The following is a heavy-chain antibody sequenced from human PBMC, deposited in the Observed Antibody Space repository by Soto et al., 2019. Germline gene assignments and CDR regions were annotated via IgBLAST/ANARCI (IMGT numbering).Heavy chain of an antibody. CDR2: MNPNSGNT. D-gene: IGHD2-15*01. V-gene: IGHV1-8*01. CDR1: GYTFTSYD. CDR3: ARGDRRWQPDLGY. J-gene: IGHJ4*02. Sequence: QVQLVQSGAEVKKPGASVKVSCKASGYTFTSYDINWVRQATGQGLEWMGWMNPNSGNTGYAQKFQGRVTMTRNTSVRTAYMELSSLRSEDTAGYYCARGDRRWQPDLGYWGQGTLVTVSS.